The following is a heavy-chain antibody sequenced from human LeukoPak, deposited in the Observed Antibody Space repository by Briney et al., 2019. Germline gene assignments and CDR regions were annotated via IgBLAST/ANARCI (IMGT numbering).Heavy chain of an antibody. CDR2: INHSGNT. Sequence: SETLSLTCAVYGGAFTGYYWSWVRQPPGKGLEWIGEINHSGNTNYNPSLKSRVTISVDTSKNQFSLKLSSVTVADTAVYYCAKGGWKLGFQGAQGTLVTVSS. V-gene: IGHV4-34*01. CDR1: GGAFTGYY. D-gene: IGHD2-15*01. J-gene: IGHJ4*02. CDR3: AKGGWKLGFQ.